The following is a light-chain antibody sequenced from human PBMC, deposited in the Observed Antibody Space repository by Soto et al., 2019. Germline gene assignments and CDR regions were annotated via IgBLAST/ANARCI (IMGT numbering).Light chain of an antibody. Sequence: QSALTQPASVSGSLGQSITISCTGTSSDVGGYNYVSWYQQHPGKVTKLMIYEVNNRPSGVSNRFSGSKSANTASLTISGLQADDEADYYCSSFTSTSTQVFGGGTKLTVL. CDR2: EVN. CDR3: SSFTSTSTQV. CDR1: SSDVGGYNY. V-gene: IGLV2-14*01. J-gene: IGLJ3*02.